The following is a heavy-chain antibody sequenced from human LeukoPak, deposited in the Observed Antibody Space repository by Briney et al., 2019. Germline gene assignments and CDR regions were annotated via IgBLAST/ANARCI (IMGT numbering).Heavy chain of an antibody. D-gene: IGHD6-13*01. Sequence: SETLSLTCAVYGGSFSGYYWSWIRQPPGKGLEWIGEINHSGSTNYNPSLKSRVTISVDTSKNQFSLKLSSVTAADTAVYYCARHPPSAAAAGTGWFDPWGQGTLVTVSS. CDR2: INHSGST. V-gene: IGHV4-34*01. J-gene: IGHJ5*02. CDR1: GGSFSGYY. CDR3: ARHPPSAAAAGTGWFDP.